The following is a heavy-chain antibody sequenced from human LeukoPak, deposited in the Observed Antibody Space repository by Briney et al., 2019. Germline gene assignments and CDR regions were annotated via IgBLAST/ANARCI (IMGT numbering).Heavy chain of an antibody. J-gene: IGHJ3*02. V-gene: IGHV3-23*01. D-gene: IGHD3-9*01. Sequence: GGSLRLSCAASGFTFSSYAMSWVRQAPGKGLEWVSAISGSGGSTYYADSVKGRFTISRDNSKNTLYLRMNSLRAEDTAVYYCAKDLFGLRYFDWTDNDAFDIWGQGTMVTVSS. CDR2: ISGSGGST. CDR1: GFTFSSYA. CDR3: AKDLFGLRYFDWTDNDAFDI.